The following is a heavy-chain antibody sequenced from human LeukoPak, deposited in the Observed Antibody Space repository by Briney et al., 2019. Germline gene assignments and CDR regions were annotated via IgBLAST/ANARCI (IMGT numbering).Heavy chain of an antibody. V-gene: IGHV1-2*02. CDR3: ARDPTYYYGSGSSGNWFDP. CDR2: INPNSGGT. Sequence: ASVKVSCKASGYTFTGYYMHWVRQAPGQGLEWMGWINPNSGGTYYGQKFQGRVTMTRDTSITTAYMELNRLRSDDTAVYCCARDPTYYYGSGSSGNWFDPWGQGTLVTVSS. D-gene: IGHD3-10*01. J-gene: IGHJ5*02. CDR1: GYTFTGYY.